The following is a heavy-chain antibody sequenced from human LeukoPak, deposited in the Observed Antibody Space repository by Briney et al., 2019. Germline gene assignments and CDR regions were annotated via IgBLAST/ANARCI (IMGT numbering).Heavy chain of an antibody. CDR1: GGTFSSYA. Sequence: SVKVSCKASGGTFSSYAISWVRQAPGQGLEWMGGIIPIFGTANYAQKFQGRVTITADESTSTAYMELSSLRSDDTAMYYCARQSTGSYYSPIDYWGQGTLVTVSS. D-gene: IGHD1-26*01. J-gene: IGHJ4*02. CDR2: IIPIFGTA. V-gene: IGHV1-69*13. CDR3: ARQSTGSYYSPIDY.